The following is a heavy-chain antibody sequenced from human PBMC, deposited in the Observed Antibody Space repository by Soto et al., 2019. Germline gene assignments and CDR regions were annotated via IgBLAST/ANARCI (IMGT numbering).Heavy chain of an antibody. V-gene: IGHV3-30-3*01. CDR1: GFTFSSYA. Sequence: QVQLVESGGGVVQPGRSLRLSCAASGFTFSSYAMHWVRQAPGKGLXXVAXIXYDGSNKYYADSVKGRFTISRDNSKNTLYLQMNSLRAEDTAVYYCARAHDSSGYSLGYWGQGTLVTVSS. CDR3: ARAHDSSGYSLGY. CDR2: IXYDGSNK. J-gene: IGHJ4*02. D-gene: IGHD3-22*01.